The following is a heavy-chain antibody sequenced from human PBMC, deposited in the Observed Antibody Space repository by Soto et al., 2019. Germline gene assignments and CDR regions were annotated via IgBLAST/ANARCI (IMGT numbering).Heavy chain of an antibody. J-gene: IGHJ6*02. CDR2: ISSSGSTI. D-gene: IGHD7-27*01. CDR3: ARDRGNWANYYYYGMDV. CDR1: GFTFSSYE. V-gene: IGHV3-48*03. Sequence: PGGSLRLSCAASGFTFSSYEMNWVRQAPGKGLEWVSYISSSGSTIYYADSVKGRFTISRDNAKNSLYPQMNSLRAEDTAVYYCARDRGNWANYYYYGMDVWGQGTTVTVSS.